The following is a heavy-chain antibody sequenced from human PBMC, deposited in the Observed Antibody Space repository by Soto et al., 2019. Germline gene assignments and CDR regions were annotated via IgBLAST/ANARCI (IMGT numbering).Heavy chain of an antibody. D-gene: IGHD5-12*01. CDR2: IYPGDSDT. Sequence: GESLKISCKGSGYSFTSYWIGWVRQMPGKGLEWMGIIYPGDSDTRYSPSFQGQVTISADKSISTAYLQWSSLKASDTAMYYCAGTDGYNFGFAAFDIWGQGTMVTVSS. CDR1: GYSFTSYW. V-gene: IGHV5-51*01. CDR3: AGTDGYNFGFAAFDI. J-gene: IGHJ3*02.